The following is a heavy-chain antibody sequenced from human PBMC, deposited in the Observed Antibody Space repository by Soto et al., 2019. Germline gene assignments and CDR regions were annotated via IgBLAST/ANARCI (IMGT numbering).Heavy chain of an antibody. J-gene: IGHJ4*02. CDR1: GFSLTSYGVG. CDR2: IFWNDDE. CDR3: VHPGTIYAPFGH. D-gene: IGHD2-2*01. V-gene: IGHV2-5*01. Sequence: QITLKESGPALVKPTQTLTLTCTFSGFSLTSYGVGVGWIRQPPGKALEWLALIFWNDDERYSPSLKSRLTTTKDPPKNQVALPMTTWDPLDTAPCSSVHPGTIYAPFGHGGRGTLAT.